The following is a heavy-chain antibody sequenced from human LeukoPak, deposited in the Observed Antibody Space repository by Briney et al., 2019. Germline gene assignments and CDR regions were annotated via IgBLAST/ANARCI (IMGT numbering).Heavy chain of an antibody. J-gene: IGHJ4*02. CDR3: ARGILEWLFWTGPIDY. CDR1: GGSFSGYY. Sequence: SETLSLTCAVYGGSFSGYYWSWIRQPPGKGLEWIGYIYYSGSTYYNPSLKSRVTISVDTSKNQFSLKLSSVTAADTAVYYCARGILEWLFWTGPIDYWGQGTLVTVSS. V-gene: IGHV4-30-4*08. D-gene: IGHD3-3*01. CDR2: IYYSGST.